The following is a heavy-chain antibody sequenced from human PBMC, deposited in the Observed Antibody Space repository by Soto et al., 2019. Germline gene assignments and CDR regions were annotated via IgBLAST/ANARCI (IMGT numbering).Heavy chain of an antibody. CDR2: IKQGGSEI. D-gene: IGHD2-15*01. V-gene: IGHV3-7*03. J-gene: IGHJ4*02. CDR1: GFTFSSYW. CDR3: ARDVYCSGGSCYSGGYFDY. Sequence: GGSLRLSCAASGFTFSSYWMSWVRQAPGKGLEWVSNIKQGGSEIYYVDSVKGRFTISRDNAKNSLYLQMNSLRAEDTAVYYCARDVYCSGGSCYSGGYFDYWGQGTLVTVSS.